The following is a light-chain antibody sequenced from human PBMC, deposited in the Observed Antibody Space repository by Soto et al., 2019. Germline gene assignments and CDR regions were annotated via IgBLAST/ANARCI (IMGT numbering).Light chain of an antibody. CDR1: QSVSSSH. Sequence: ELVLTQSPGTLSLSPGERATLSCRASQSVSSSHLAWYQQKPGQAPRLLISAASTRATGIPDRFSGSGSGTDFTLTIRGLEPEDFAVYYCQQYGTSPQGTFGQGTKVEI. J-gene: IGKJ1*01. CDR3: QQYGTSPQGT. CDR2: AAS. V-gene: IGKV3-20*01.